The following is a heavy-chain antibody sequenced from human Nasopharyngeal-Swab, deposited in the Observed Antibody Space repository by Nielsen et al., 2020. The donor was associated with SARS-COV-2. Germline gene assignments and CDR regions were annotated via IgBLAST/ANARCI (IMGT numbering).Heavy chain of an antibody. CDR2: IQTDGTEQ. Sequence: GESLKISCAASGFTFDDYAMHWVRQAPGKGLEWVATIQTDGTEQYSVDSVKGRFTISRDNGKNSLYLQMNSLRVEDTAVYYCARENHGVFDNWGQGTLVTVSS. V-gene: IGHV3-7*01. J-gene: IGHJ4*02. CDR3: ARENHGVFDN. CDR1: GFTFDDYA.